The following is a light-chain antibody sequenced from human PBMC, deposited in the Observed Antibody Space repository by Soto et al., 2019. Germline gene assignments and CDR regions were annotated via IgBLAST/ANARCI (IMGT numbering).Light chain of an antibody. V-gene: IGKV1-9*01. CDR3: QQTRSYPST. CDR1: QDINSY. Sequence: IQLTQSPSSLSASIGDRVTITCRASQDINSYLAWYQQKPGKAPNILIYEASILQRGVPSRFSGSNSGTDFTLTNSSLQAEDFATYYCQQTRSYPSTFGGGTKVEIK. J-gene: IGKJ4*01. CDR2: EAS.